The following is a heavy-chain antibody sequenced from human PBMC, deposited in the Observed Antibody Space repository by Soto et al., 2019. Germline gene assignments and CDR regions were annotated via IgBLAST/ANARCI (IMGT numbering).Heavy chain of an antibody. V-gene: IGHV4-34*01. J-gene: IGHJ4*02. Sequence: SETLSLTCAVYGGSFSGYYWSWIRQPPGKGLEWIGEINHSGSTNYNPSLKSRVTISVDTSKNQFSLKLSSVTAADTAVYYCARSGRSSSWVNYWGQGTLVTVSS. CDR3: ARSGRSSSWVNY. CDR1: GGSFSGYY. CDR2: INHSGST. D-gene: IGHD6-13*01.